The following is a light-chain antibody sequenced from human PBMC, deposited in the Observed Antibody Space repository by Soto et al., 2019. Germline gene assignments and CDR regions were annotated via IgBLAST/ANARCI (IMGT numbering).Light chain of an antibody. J-gene: IGKJ5*01. V-gene: IGKV3-20*01. CDR1: QSVSSTY. Sequence: EIVFTQSPGTLSLSPGERARLSCRASQSVSSTYLAWYQQKPGQAPRLLIYGTSSRATGIPDRFSGSGSGTDFTLTISRLEPEDFAVYYCQQSDTFGQGTRLEIK. CDR3: QQSDT. CDR2: GTS.